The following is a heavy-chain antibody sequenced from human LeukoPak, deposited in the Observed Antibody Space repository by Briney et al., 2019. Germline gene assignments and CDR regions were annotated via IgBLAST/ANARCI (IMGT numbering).Heavy chain of an antibody. CDR3: TRDLMDYDVSTGLHHYYMDV. CDR2: IKEDGSRK. CDR1: GFTFNRYW. V-gene: IGHV3-7*01. Sequence: GGSLRLSCAASGFTFNRYWMSWVRQAPGKGLEWVANIKEDGSRKEYVNSVKGRFTISRDNAKNSLYLQMDSLRAEDTAVYYCTRDLMDYDVSTGLHHYYMDVWGQGTTVTVSS. D-gene: IGHD3-9*01. J-gene: IGHJ6*02.